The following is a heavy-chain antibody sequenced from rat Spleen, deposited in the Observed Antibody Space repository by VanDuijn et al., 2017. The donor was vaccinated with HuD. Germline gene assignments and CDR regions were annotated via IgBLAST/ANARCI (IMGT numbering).Heavy chain of an antibody. CDR3: TTARNVPSYWYFDF. D-gene: IGHD1-12*01. CDR1: GFTFSDYY. Sequence: EVQLVESGGGLVQPGRSLKFSCAASGFTFSDYYMAWVRQAPTKGLEWVASISSDGGSTYYRDSVRGRFTISRDNAKSTLYLQMDSLRSEDTATYYCTTARNVPSYWYFDFWGPGTMVTVSS. J-gene: IGHJ1*01. V-gene: IGHV5-20*01. CDR2: ISSDGGST.